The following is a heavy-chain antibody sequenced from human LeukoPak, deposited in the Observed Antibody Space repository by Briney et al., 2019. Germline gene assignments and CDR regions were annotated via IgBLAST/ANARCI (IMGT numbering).Heavy chain of an antibody. CDR3: AIAYAYYGSGSYLY. V-gene: IGHV3-48*02. CDR2: ISSISSFV. CDR1: GCTFSSYS. J-gene: IGHJ4*02. D-gene: IGHD3-10*01. Sequence: GGSLRLSCAASGCTFSSYSMNWVRQAPGRQLEWVSYISSISSFVYYADSLKGRFTISIDNSKNSLYLQMNILCDVDTAVYYCAIAYAYYGSGSYLYWVEGTLVSVSS.